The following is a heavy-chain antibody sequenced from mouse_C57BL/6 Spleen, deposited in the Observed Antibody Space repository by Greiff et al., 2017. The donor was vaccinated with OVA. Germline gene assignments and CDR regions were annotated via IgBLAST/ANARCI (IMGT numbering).Heavy chain of an antibody. Sequence: EVKLMESGGGLVKPGGSLKLSCAASGFTFSDYGMHWVRQAPEKGLEWVAYISSGSSTIYYADTVKGRFTISRDNAKNTLFLQMTSLRSEDTAMYYCARDDYDEGYAMDYWGQGTSVTVSS. V-gene: IGHV5-17*01. CDR3: ARDDYDEGYAMDY. CDR2: ISSGSSTI. CDR1: GFTFSDYG. J-gene: IGHJ4*01. D-gene: IGHD2-4*01.